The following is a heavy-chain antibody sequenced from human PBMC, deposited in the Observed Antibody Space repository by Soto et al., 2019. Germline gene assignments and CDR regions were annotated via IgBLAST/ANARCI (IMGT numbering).Heavy chain of an antibody. D-gene: IGHD3-16*01. Sequence: ASVKVSCKASGHNFNTYDINWVRQATGQGLEWMGGFGPEDGETIYAQKFQGRVTMTEDTSTDTAYMELSSLRSEDTAVYYCVTLETAWGPVPNPANWFDPWGQGTLVTVSS. CDR1: GHNFNTYD. CDR2: FGPEDGET. V-gene: IGHV1-24*01. CDR3: VTLETAWGPVPNPANWFDP. J-gene: IGHJ5*02.